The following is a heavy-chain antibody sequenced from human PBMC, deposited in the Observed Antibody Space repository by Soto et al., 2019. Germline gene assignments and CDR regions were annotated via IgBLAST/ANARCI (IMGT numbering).Heavy chain of an antibody. CDR3: TTGRRDYYGNSYMDL. J-gene: IGHJ6*03. D-gene: IGHD3-22*01. Sequence: EMQLGESGGGLVKPGGSLRLSCAVSGYAFEVAWMNWVRQAPGKGLEWVGRIKSKPDGGTTEYAAPVEVRITISRDNSTSTLYLQMNSLRTEDTAVYYCTTGRRDYYGNSYMDLWGKGTTVTVSS. V-gene: IGHV3-15*01. CDR1: GYAFEVAW. CDR2: IKSKPDGGTT.